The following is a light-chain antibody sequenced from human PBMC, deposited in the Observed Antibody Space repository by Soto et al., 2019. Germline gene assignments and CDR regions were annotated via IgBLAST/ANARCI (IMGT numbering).Light chain of an antibody. CDR3: QQRSSWPRWT. V-gene: IGKV3-11*01. CDR1: QRVNNY. J-gene: IGKJ1*01. CDR2: DAS. Sequence: EIVLTQSPATLSLSPGERATLSCRASQRVNNYLAWYQQKRGQAPRLLIYDASNRATDIPARFSGSGSGTDFTLTISSLEPEDFAVYYCQQRSSWPRWTFGQGTKVEI.